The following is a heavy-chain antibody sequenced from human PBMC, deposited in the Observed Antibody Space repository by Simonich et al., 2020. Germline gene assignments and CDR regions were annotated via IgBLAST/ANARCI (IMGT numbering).Heavy chain of an antibody. D-gene: IGHD5-18*01. CDR2: TNPNSGGT. Sequence: QVQLVQSGAEVKKPGASVKVSCKASGYTFTGYYMHWVRQAPGQGLDCMGWTNPNSGGTNYEQKFQGRVTMTRDTSISTAYMELSRLRSDDTAVYYCARVSGGTAMVTSTFDIWGQGTMVTVSS. CDR3: ARVSGGTAMVTSTFDI. J-gene: IGHJ3*02. V-gene: IGHV1-2*02. CDR1: GYTFTGYY.